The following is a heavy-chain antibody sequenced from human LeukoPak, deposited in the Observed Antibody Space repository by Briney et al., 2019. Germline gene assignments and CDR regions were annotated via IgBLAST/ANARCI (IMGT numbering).Heavy chain of an antibody. J-gene: IGHJ4*02. Sequence: GGSLRLSCAASGFTFSSYAMSWVRQAPGKGLEWVSGISGSDGSTNYADSVKGRFTISRDNSKNTLYLQMNSLRPEDTAVYYCARDAEMATTYYFDYWGQGTLVTVSS. CDR3: ARDAEMATTYYFDY. D-gene: IGHD5-24*01. CDR2: ISGSDGST. CDR1: GFTFSSYA. V-gene: IGHV3-23*01.